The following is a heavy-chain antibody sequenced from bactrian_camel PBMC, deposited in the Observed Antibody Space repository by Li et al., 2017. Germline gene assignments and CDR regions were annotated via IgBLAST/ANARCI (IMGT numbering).Heavy chain of an antibody. CDR1: GFTFSSYA. CDR3: AAYARRTGIQALEYY. Sequence: VQLVESGGGLVQPGGSLTLSCAASGFTFSSYAMGWVRQAPGKGLEWVSGINSGGGSTNYADSVKGRFTISLGNAKNTAYLQFNSLKSEDAALYYCAAYARRTGIQALEYYCGQGTQVTVS. V-gene: IGHV3S40*01. J-gene: IGHJ4*01. D-gene: IGHD3*01. CDR2: INSGGGST.